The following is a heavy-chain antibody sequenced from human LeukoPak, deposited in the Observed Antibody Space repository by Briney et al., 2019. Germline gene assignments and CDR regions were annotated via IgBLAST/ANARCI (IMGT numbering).Heavy chain of an antibody. CDR1: GLTFSSYG. V-gene: IGHV3-23*01. J-gene: IGHJ4*02. Sequence: PGGSLRLSCEASGLTFSSYGMSWVRQAPGKGLEWVSVISASGSFTNYVDSVKGRFTISRDNYKNTLSLQMNSLRVEDTAVYYCAKGLSGTLSPFDHWGQGTLVIVSS. D-gene: IGHD2-15*01. CDR2: ISASGSFT. CDR3: AKGLSGTLSPFDH.